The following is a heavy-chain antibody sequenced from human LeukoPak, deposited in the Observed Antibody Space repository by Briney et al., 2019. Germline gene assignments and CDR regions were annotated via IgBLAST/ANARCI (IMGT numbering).Heavy chain of an antibody. V-gene: IGHV1-2*02. Sequence: GASAKVSCRASGYTFSGYYIHWVRQAPGQGLEWMGWINPNSGGTNYAQKFQGRVTMTRDASISTAYMELSRLRSDDTAVYYCARDQDPAMNYYFDYWGQGTLVTVSS. CDR1: GYTFSGYY. CDR3: ARDQDPAMNYYFDY. J-gene: IGHJ4*02. CDR2: INPNSGGT.